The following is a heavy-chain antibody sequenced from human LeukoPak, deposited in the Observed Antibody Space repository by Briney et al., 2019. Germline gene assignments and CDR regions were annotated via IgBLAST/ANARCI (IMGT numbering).Heavy chain of an antibody. CDR3: ARLYYDSSGYDAFDI. Sequence: SETLSLTCTVSGGSISSYYWSWIRQPPGKGPEWIGYIYYSGSTNYNPSLKSRVTISVDTSKNQFSLKLSSVTAADTAVYYCARLYYDSSGYDAFDIWGQGTMVTVSS. V-gene: IGHV4-59*01. CDR1: GGSISSYY. CDR2: IYYSGST. J-gene: IGHJ3*02. D-gene: IGHD3-22*01.